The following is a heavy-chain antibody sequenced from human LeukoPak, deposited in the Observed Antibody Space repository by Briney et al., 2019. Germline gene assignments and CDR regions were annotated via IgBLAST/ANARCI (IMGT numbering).Heavy chain of an antibody. CDR3: VRGRTGSYGWYFDL. CDR2: ISSSSSTI. Sequence: GGSLRLSCAASGFTFSSYSMNWVRQAPGKGLEWVSYISSSSSTIYYADSVKGRFTISRDNAKNSLYLQMNSLRAGDTAVYYCVRGRTGSYGWYFDLWGRGTLVTVSS. J-gene: IGHJ2*01. D-gene: IGHD1-26*01. CDR1: GFTFSSYS. V-gene: IGHV3-48*04.